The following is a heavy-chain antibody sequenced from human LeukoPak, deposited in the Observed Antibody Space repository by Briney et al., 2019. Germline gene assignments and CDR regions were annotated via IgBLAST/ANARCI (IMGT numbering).Heavy chain of an antibody. J-gene: IGHJ6*03. D-gene: IGHD4-17*01. CDR1: GYSISSGYY. CDR2: IYHSGST. V-gene: IGHV4-38-2*02. Sequence: MSSETLSLTCTVSGYSISSGYYWGWIRQPPGKGLEWIGSIYHSGSTYYNPSLKSRVTISVDTSKNQFSLKLSSVTAADTAVYYCARQGGSSDYGDYDDYYYYYYMDVWGKGTTVTVSS. CDR3: ARQGGSSDYGDYDDYYYYYYMDV.